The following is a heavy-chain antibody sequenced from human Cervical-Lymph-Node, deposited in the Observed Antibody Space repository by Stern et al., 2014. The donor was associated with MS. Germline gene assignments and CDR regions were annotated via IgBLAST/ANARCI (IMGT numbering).Heavy chain of an antibody. D-gene: IGHD3-22*01. Sequence: SGPTLVKPTQTLTLTCTFSGFSLSTSGVGVGWIRQPPGKALEWLALIYWSDSQRYSPSLKSRLTITKDTSKNQVVLTLTNMDPVDTATYYCARGRDYYDSSGPHGFDYWGQGTLVTVSS. CDR3: ARGRDYYDSSGPHGFDY. J-gene: IGHJ4*02. CDR2: IYWSDSQ. CDR1: GFSLSTSGVG. V-gene: IGHV2-5*01.